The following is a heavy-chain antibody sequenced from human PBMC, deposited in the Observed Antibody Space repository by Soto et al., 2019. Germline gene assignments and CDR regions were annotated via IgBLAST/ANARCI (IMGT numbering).Heavy chain of an antibody. Sequence: GDSLKISCMGSVYRFTSYWIGWVRQMPGKGLEWIGNIWPADSDTRYSPSFQGQVTISADKSINTAYLQWSSLKASETAMYYCARALNWNGDYWGRGTLVTVSS. J-gene: IGHJ4*02. CDR1: VYRFTSYW. D-gene: IGHD1-1*01. CDR2: IWPADSDT. CDR3: ARALNWNGDY. V-gene: IGHV5-51*01.